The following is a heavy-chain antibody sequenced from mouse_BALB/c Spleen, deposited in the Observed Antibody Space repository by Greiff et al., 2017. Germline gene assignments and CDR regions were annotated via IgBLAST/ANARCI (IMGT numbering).Heavy chain of an antibody. CDR3: ARNNYRYDGYYAMDY. Sequence: EVMLVESGGGLVQPGGSRKLSCAASGFTFSSFGMHWVRQAPEKGLEWVAYISSGSSTIYYADTVKGRFTISRDNPKNTLFLQMTSLRSEDTAMYYCARNNYRYDGYYAMDYWGQGTSVTVSS. V-gene: IGHV5-17*02. J-gene: IGHJ4*01. CDR1: GFTFSSFG. D-gene: IGHD2-14*01. CDR2: ISSGSSTI.